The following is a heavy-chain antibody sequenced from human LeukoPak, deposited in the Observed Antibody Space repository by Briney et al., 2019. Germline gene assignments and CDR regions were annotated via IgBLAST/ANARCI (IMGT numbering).Heavy chain of an antibody. D-gene: IGHD3-3*01. Sequence: ASVKVSCKASGYTFTGYYMHWVRQAPGQGLEWMGRINPNSGGTNYAQKFQGRVTMTRDTSISTAYMELSRLRSDDTAVYYCARGGHQVRFLEWLPDYWGQGTLVTVS. CDR3: ARGGHQVRFLEWLPDY. CDR2: INPNSGGT. CDR1: GYTFTGYY. J-gene: IGHJ4*02. V-gene: IGHV1-2*06.